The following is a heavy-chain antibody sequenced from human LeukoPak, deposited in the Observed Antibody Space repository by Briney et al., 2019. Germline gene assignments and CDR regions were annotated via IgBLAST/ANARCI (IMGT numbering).Heavy chain of an antibody. V-gene: IGHV3-33*01. Sequence: PGRSLRLSCAASGFTFSSYGMHWVRQAPGKGLEWVAVIWYDGSNKYYADSVKGRFTISRDNSKNTLYLQMNSLRAEDTAVYYCARDCSGGSCYDGFDYWGQGTLVTVSP. CDR1: GFTFSSYG. CDR3: ARDCSGGSCYDGFDY. D-gene: IGHD2-15*01. CDR2: IWYDGSNK. J-gene: IGHJ4*02.